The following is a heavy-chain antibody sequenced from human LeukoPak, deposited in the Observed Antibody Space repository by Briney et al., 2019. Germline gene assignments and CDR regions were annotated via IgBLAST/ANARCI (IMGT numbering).Heavy chain of an antibody. CDR2: IGGGGSRR. Sequence: GGSLRLSCAASGFTFSSYAMSWVRQALGKGLEWVSAIGGGGSRRYHADSVKGRFTTSRDNSRNTLYLQMNSLRAEDTAVYYCARAYADSGDYEAYWGQGTLVTVSS. D-gene: IGHD4-17*01. CDR3: ARAYADSGDYEAY. CDR1: GFTFSSYA. J-gene: IGHJ4*02. V-gene: IGHV3-23*01.